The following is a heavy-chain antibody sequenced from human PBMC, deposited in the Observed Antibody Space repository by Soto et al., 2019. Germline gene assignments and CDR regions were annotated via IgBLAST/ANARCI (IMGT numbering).Heavy chain of an antibody. CDR3: ASSYDSSGYESV. CDR2: IIPIFGTA. V-gene: IGHV1-69*13. D-gene: IGHD3-22*01. CDR1: GGTFSSYA. J-gene: IGHJ4*02. Sequence: SVKVSCKASGGTFSSYAISWVRQAPGQGLEWMGGIIPIFGTANYAQKFQGRVTITADESTSTAYMELSSLRSEDTAVYYCASSYDSSGYESVWGQGTLVTVSS.